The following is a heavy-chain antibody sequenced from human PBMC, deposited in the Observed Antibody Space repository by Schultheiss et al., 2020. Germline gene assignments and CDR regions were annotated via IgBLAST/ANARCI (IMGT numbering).Heavy chain of an antibody. CDR1: GGSISSSSYY. CDR2: IYYSGST. Sequence: SATLSLTCTVSGGSISSSSYYWGWIRQPPGKGLEWIGSIYYSGSTYYNPSLKSRVTISVDTSKNQFSLKLSSVTAADTAVYYCARGGYCSSTSCYTDGYEVDYWGQGTLVTGSS. CDR3: ARGGYCSSTSCYTDGYEVDY. D-gene: IGHD2-2*02. V-gene: IGHV4-39*07. J-gene: IGHJ4*02.